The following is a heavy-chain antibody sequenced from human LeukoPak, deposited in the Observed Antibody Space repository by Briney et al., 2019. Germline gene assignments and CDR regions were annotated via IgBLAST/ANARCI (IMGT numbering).Heavy chain of an antibody. CDR1: GFTFSSYA. D-gene: IGHD2-21*01. CDR3: ARNIPVTRWGY. V-gene: IGHV3-66*01. J-gene: IGHJ4*02. CDR2: IYSAGST. Sequence: QPGGSLRLSCAASGFTFSSYAMTWVRQAPGKGLEWVSLIYSAGSTYYADSVKGRFTISRDNSKNTVYLQMNSLRAEDTAVYYCARNIPVTRWGYWGQGTLVTVSS.